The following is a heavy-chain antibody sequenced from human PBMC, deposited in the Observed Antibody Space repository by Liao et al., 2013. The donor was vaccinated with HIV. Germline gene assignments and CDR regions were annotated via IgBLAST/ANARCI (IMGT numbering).Heavy chain of an antibody. Sequence: QLQESGPGLVKPSETVSLTCTVSNDSISSSPYYWGWVRQPPGKGLEWIGYIYYSGSTYYNPSLKSRVTISVDTSKNQFSLKLSSVTAADTAVYYCASPELFEGAFDIWGQGTMVTVSS. V-gene: IGHV4-30-4*08. J-gene: IGHJ3*02. CDR2: IYYSGST. CDR3: ASPELFEGAFDI. CDR1: NDSISSSPYY. D-gene: IGHD1-7*01.